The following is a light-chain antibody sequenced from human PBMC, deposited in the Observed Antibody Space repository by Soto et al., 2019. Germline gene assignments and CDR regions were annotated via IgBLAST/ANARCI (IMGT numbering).Light chain of an antibody. CDR3: QSYDSSLSAYNYV. CDR1: SSNIGAGYD. V-gene: IGLV1-40*01. CDR2: GNS. Sequence: SGLTQPPSVSASPGQRVTISCTGSSSNIGAGYDVHWYPQLPGTAPNLLIYGNSNRPSGVPDRFSGSKSGTSASLAITGLQAEDEADYYCQSYDSSLSAYNYVFGIGTKVTVL. J-gene: IGLJ1*01.